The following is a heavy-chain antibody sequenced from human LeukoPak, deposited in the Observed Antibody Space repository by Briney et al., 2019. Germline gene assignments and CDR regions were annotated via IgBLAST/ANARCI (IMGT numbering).Heavy chain of an antibody. J-gene: IGHJ6*03. D-gene: IGHD2-2*01. V-gene: IGHV4-38-2*02. Sequence: SETLSLTCAVSGYSISSGYYWGWIRQPPGKGLEWIGSIYHSGGTYYNPSLKSRVTISVDTSRNQFSLKLSSVTAADTAVYYCARDGSPYCSSTSCYMGDYYYMDVWGKGTTVTVSS. CDR2: IYHSGGT. CDR1: GYSISSGYY. CDR3: ARDGSPYCSSTSCYMGDYYYMDV.